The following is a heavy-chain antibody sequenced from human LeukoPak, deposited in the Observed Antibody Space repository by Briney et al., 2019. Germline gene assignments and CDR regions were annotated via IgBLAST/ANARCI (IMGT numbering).Heavy chain of an antibody. CDR3: ARGRPIRYDILTAYLPSFEH. D-gene: IGHD3-9*01. V-gene: IGHV1-2*02. CDR2: INPNSGGT. J-gene: IGHJ4*02. Sequence: ASVKVSCKASGYSFTGYYIHWVRQAPGQGLEWMGWINPNSGGTNYAQNFQGRITMTSDTSTTTAYMEVGSLRSDDTAIYYCARGRPIRYDILTAYLPSFEHWGQGTLVTVSS. CDR1: GYSFTGYY.